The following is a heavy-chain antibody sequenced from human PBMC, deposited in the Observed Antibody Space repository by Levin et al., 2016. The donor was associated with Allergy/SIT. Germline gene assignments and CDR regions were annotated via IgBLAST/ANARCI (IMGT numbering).Heavy chain of an antibody. Sequence: SETLSLTCAVSGVPINNYGYSWSWIRQPPGKGLEWIGYIYYSGSTNFNPSLKSRVTISLDTSKNQFSLKLSSVTAADTALYYCARDVRYYYGMDVWGQGTTVTVSS. D-gene: IGHD2-8*01. CDR2: IYYSGST. CDR1: GVPINNYGYS. V-gene: IGHV4-61*08. CDR3: ARDVRYYYGMDV. J-gene: IGHJ6*02.